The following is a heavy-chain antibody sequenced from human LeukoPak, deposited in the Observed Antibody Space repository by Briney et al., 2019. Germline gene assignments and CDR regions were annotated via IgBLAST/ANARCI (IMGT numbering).Heavy chain of an antibody. D-gene: IGHD5-18*01. Sequence: SVKVSCKASGYTFSSYDINWVRQATGQGLERMGGIIPIFGTANYAQKSQGRVTITADESTSTAYMELSSLRSEDTAVYYCARGRGYSYGYFDYWGQGTLVTVSS. CDR2: IIPIFGTA. CDR3: ARGRGYSYGYFDY. J-gene: IGHJ4*02. CDR1: GYTFSSYD. V-gene: IGHV1-69*13.